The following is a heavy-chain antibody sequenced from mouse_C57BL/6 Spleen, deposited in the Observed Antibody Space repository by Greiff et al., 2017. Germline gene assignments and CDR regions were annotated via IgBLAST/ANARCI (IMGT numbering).Heavy chain of an antibody. CDR3: ARSGLYGSSPSYWYFDV. Sequence: QVQLQQPGAELVKPGASVKLSCKASGYTFTSYWMQWVKQRPGQGLEWIGEIDPSDSYTNYNQKFKGKATLTVDTSSSTAYMQLSSLTSEDSAVYYCARSGLYGSSPSYWYFDVWGTGTTVTVSS. D-gene: IGHD1-1*01. CDR2: IDPSDSYT. V-gene: IGHV1-50*01. J-gene: IGHJ1*03. CDR1: GYTFTSYW.